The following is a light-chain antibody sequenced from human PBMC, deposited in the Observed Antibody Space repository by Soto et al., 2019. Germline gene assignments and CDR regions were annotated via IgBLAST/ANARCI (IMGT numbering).Light chain of an antibody. CDR2: ATS. CDR1: QGIYSR. CDR3: QQTDDFPLT. J-gene: IGKJ4*01. Sequence: IQMTQSPSSVSASVGDTVTITCLASQGIYSRLAWYQQKPGKAPELLIYATSTLQNGVPSRFSGSGFGTDFTLSISSLQPEDSASYFCQQTDDFPLTFGGGTKVDIK. V-gene: IGKV1D-12*01.